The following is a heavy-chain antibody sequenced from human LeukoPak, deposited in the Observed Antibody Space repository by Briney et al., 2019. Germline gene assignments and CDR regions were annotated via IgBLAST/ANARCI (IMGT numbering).Heavy chain of an antibody. CDR2: IYTSGST. V-gene: IGHV4-4*07. CDR1: GGSISSYY. Sequence: SETLSLTCTASGGSISSYYWSWIRQPAGKGLEWIGRIYTSGSTNYNPSLKSRVTMSVDTSKNQFSLKLSSVTAADTAVYYCARHPSYYDRIDYWGQGTLVTVSS. J-gene: IGHJ4*02. CDR3: ARHPSYYDRIDY. D-gene: IGHD3-22*01.